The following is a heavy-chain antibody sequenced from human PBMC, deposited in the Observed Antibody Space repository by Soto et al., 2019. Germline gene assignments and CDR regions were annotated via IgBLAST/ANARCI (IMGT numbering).Heavy chain of an antibody. CDR3: ESEVYGGRSDY. CDR2: INHSGST. Sequence: QVQLQQWGAGLLKPSETLSLTCAVYGGSFSGYYWSWIRQPPGKGLEWIGEINHSGSTNYNPSLTTRVTISVEPSKTQFSLKLSSVTAADTAVYYCESEVYGGRSDYWGQGTLVTVSS. V-gene: IGHV4-34*01. J-gene: IGHJ4*02. D-gene: IGHD2-15*01. CDR1: GGSFSGYY.